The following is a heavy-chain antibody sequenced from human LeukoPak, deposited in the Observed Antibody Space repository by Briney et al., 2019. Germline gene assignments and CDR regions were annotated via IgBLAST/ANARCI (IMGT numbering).Heavy chain of an antibody. CDR2: IYSGGST. J-gene: IGHJ4*02. D-gene: IGHD3-16*01. Sequence: GGSLRLSCAASGFTFSSYSMNWVRQAPGKGLEWVSVIYSGGSTYYADSVKGRFTISRDNSKNTLYLQMNSLRAEDTAVYYCAKVGGAVRYYFDYWGQGTLVTVSS. CDR3: AKVGGAVRYYFDY. CDR1: GFTFSSYS. V-gene: IGHV3-66*01.